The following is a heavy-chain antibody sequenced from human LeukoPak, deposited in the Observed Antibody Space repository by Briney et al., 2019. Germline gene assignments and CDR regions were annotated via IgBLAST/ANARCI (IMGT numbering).Heavy chain of an antibody. Sequence: PGGSLRLSCAASGFTFSSYGMHWVRQAPGKGLEWVAVIWYDGSNKYYADSVKGRFTISRVNSKNTLYLQMNSLRAEDTAVYYCARDHSSSWYPDAFDIWGQGTMVTVSS. CDR3: ARDHSSSWYPDAFDI. D-gene: IGHD6-13*01. J-gene: IGHJ3*02. V-gene: IGHV3-33*01. CDR2: IWYDGSNK. CDR1: GFTFSSYG.